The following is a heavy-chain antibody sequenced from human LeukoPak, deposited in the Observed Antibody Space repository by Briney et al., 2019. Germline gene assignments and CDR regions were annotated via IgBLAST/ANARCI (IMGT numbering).Heavy chain of an antibody. CDR3: ARDRSVMTAIRTHSWYFDL. D-gene: IGHD2-21*02. Sequence: ASVKVSCKASGYTFTSYGISWVRQAPGQGLEWMGWISAYNGNTNYAQKLQGRVTMTTDTSTSTAYMELRSLRSDDTAVYYCARDRSVMTAIRTHSWYFDLWGRGTLVTVSS. V-gene: IGHV1-18*01. CDR2: ISAYNGNT. J-gene: IGHJ2*01. CDR1: GYTFTSYG.